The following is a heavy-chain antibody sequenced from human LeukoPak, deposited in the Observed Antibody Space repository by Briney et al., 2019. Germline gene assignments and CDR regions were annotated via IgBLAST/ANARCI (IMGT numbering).Heavy chain of an antibody. V-gene: IGHV4-34*01. CDR2: INHSGST. CDR1: GGSFSGYY. CDR3: ARSAGPRGYCSSTSCLDRTFDY. D-gene: IGHD2-2*01. Sequence: PSETLSLTCAVYGGSFSGYYWSWIRQPPGKGLEWIGEINHSGSTNYNPSLKSRVTISVDTSKNQFSLKPSSVTAADTAVYYCARSAGPRGYCSSTSCLDRTFDYWAREPWSPSPQ. J-gene: IGHJ4*02.